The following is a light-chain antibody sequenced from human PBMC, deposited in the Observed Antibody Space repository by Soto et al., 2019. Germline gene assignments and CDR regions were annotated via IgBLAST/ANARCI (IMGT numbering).Light chain of an antibody. V-gene: IGKV3-20*01. CDR1: QSVSSSY. CDR2: AAS. Sequence: EIVLTHSPGTLSFSPVEIATLSFSSSQSVSSSYLVWHQQKPGQAPRLLIYAASRRATGIPDRFSGSGSGTAFTLTISRLEPEDFAVYYCQQYGSSPWKFGQGTKVDIK. J-gene: IGKJ1*01. CDR3: QQYGSSPWK.